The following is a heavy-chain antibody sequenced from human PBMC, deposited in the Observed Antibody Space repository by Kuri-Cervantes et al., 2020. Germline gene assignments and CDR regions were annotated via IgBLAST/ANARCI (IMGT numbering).Heavy chain of an antibody. V-gene: IGHV1-18*01. CDR3: ARDQQLHNWFDP. D-gene: IGHD6-13*01. Sequence: ASVKVSCKASGYTFTSYGISWVRQAPGQGLEWMGWISAYNGNTNYAQKLQGRVTMTTDTSTSTAYMELSRLRSDDTAVYYCARDQQLHNWFDPWGQGTLVTVSS. CDR1: GYTFTSYG. J-gene: IGHJ5*02. CDR2: ISAYNGNT.